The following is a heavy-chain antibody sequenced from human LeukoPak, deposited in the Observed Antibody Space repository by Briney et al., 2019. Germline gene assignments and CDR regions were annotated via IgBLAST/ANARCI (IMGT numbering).Heavy chain of an antibody. D-gene: IGHD2-2*02. CDR2: TYYRSKWYN. CDR1: GDSVSSNSAA. V-gene: IGHV6-1*01. Sequence: SQTLSLTCAISGDSVSSNSAAWNWIRQSPSRGLEWLGRTYYRSKWYNDYAVSVKSRITINPDTSKNQFSLQLNSVTPEDTAVYYCARVAYLGHCSSTSCYRHYYYGMDVWGQGTTVTVSS. J-gene: IGHJ6*02. CDR3: ARVAYLGHCSSTSCYRHYYYGMDV.